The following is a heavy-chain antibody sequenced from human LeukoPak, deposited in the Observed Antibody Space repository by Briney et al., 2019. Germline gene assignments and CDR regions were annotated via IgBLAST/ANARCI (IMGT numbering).Heavy chain of an antibody. V-gene: IGHV4-31*03. J-gene: IGHJ3*02. D-gene: IGHD2-21*02. CDR2: IYYSGST. Sequence: NPSQTLSLTCTVSGGSISSGGYYWSWIRQHPGKGLVWIGYIYYSGSTYYNPSLKSRVTISVDTSKNQFSLKLSSVTAADTAVYYCARGGVTAIRDAFDIWGQGTMVTVSS. CDR1: GGSISSGGYY. CDR3: ARGGVTAIRDAFDI.